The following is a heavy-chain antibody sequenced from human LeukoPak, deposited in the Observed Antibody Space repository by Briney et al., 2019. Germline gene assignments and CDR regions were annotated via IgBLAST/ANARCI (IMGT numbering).Heavy chain of an antibody. CDR2: IYYSGST. CDR1: GGSISSYY. V-gene: IGHV4-59*01. CDR3: ARGGYNWNDVGP. Sequence: SETLSLTCTVSGGSISSYYWSWVRQPPGKGLEWIGYIYYSGSTNYNPSLKSRVTISVDTSKNQFSLELSSVTAADTAVYYCARGGYNWNDVGPWGQGTLVTVSS. J-gene: IGHJ5*02. D-gene: IGHD1-20*01.